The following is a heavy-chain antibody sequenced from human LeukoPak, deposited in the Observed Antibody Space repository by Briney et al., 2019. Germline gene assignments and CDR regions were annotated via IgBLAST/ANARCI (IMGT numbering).Heavy chain of an antibody. J-gene: IGHJ5*02. CDR3: ARDSGELSGEFDN. CDR2: ISSSSSYI. V-gene: IGHV3-21*01. Sequence: GGSLRLSCAASGFTVSSNYMSWVRQAPGKGLEWVSSISSSSSYIYYADSVKGRFTISRDNAKNSLYLQMNSLRAEDTAVYYCARDSGELSGEFDNWGQGTLVTVSS. CDR1: GFTVSSNY. D-gene: IGHD1-26*01.